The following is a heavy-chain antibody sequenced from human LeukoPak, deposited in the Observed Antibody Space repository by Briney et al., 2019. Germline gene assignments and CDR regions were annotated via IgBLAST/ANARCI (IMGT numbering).Heavy chain of an antibody. CDR3: ARDIGYFGSENYYGPDDY. J-gene: IGHJ4*02. D-gene: IGHD3-10*01. CDR2: ISFDGTNK. V-gene: IGHV3-30-3*01. CDR1: GFTFSSYA. Sequence: PGGSLRLSCAASGFTFSSYAMHWVRQAPGKGLEWVGVISFDGTNKHSADSVKGRFMIARDNSMNTLYLQMNSLRPEDTAMYYCARDIGYFGSENYYGPDDYWGQGTLVTVSS.